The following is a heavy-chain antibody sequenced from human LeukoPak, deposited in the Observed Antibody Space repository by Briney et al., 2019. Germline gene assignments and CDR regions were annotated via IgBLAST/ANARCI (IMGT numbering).Heavy chain of an antibody. CDR1: GFTFSSYS. CDR2: ISGGISYI. V-gene: IGHV3-21*01. D-gene: IGHD6-19*01. Sequence: GGSLRLSCAASGFTFSSYSMNWVRQAPGKVLEWVSCISGGISYIYYADSVKSRCTIYRHNAKNSLYLQMNNLRAEDTAVYYCARDRDNVAGTRGYFNYWGQGTLVTVSS. CDR3: ARDRDNVAGTRGYFNY. J-gene: IGHJ4*02.